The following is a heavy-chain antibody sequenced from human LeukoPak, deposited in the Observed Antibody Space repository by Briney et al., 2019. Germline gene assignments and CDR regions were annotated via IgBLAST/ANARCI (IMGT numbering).Heavy chain of an antibody. D-gene: IGHD3-10*01. CDR1: GGSISSYY. CDR3: ARERGGSGSYYFDY. CDR2: IYTSGST. Sequence: SETLSLTCTVSGGSISSYYWSWIRQPAGKGLGWIGRIYTSGSTNYNPSLKSRVTMSVDTSKNQFSLKLSSVTAADTAVYYCARERGGSGSYYFDYWGQGTLVTVSS. V-gene: IGHV4-4*07. J-gene: IGHJ4*02.